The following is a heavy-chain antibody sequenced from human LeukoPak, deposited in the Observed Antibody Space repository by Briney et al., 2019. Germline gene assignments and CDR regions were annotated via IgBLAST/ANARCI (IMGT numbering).Heavy chain of an antibody. CDR1: GGSISSSSYY. J-gene: IGHJ1*01. D-gene: IGHD6-19*01. CDR3: ARTRSPYAYSSGWYGYFQH. CDR2: IYYSGST. V-gene: IGHV4-39*07. Sequence: SETLSLTCAVSGGSISSSSYYWGWIRQPPGKGLEWIGSIYYSGSTYYNPSLKSRVTISVDTSKNQFSLKLSSVTAADTAVYYCARTRSPYAYSSGWYGYFQHWGQGTLVTVSS.